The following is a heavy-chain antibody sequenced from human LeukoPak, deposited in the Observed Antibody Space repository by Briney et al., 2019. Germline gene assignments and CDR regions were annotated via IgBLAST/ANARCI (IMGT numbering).Heavy chain of an antibody. CDR3: TREDRPYCPFAY. CDR2: IAHDGTT. V-gene: IGHV4-4*02. J-gene: IGHJ4*02. Sequence: TSETLSLTCGVSGGSIDITNYWSWVRPAPGKGLEWIGEIAHDGTTNYNQSVRSRVTMSRDSANNQFSLSLTSVTAADTAVYYCTREDRPYCPFAYWGQGVLVTVSS. D-gene: IGHD1-26*01. CDR1: GGSIDITNY.